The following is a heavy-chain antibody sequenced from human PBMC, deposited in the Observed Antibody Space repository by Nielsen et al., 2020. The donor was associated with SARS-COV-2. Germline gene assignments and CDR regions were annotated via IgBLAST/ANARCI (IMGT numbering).Heavy chain of an antibody. CDR3: ARVGTHYYYGMDV. CDR2: IIPIFGTA. Sequence: SVKVSCKASGGTFSSYAISWVRQAPGQGLEWMGGIIPIFGTANYAQKFQGRVTITADKSTSTAYMELSSLRSEDTAVYYCARVGTHYYYGMDVWGQGTTATVSS. CDR1: GGTFSSYA. J-gene: IGHJ6*02. D-gene: IGHD3-10*01. V-gene: IGHV1-69*06.